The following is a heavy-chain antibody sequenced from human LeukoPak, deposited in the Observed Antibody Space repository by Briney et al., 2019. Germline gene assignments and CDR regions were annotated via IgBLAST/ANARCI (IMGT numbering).Heavy chain of an antibody. V-gene: IGHV1-3*04. Sequence: ASVKVSCKASGYSFTTYAIHWVRQAPGQRLEWLGWINTGNGDTRYSQTFQGRVTITRDTSASTAYMKLSSLRPEDTAVYYCARDMGSGSLHYWGQGTLVTVSS. J-gene: IGHJ4*02. CDR3: ARDMGSGSLHY. CDR1: GYSFTTYA. CDR2: INTGNGDT. D-gene: IGHD1-26*01.